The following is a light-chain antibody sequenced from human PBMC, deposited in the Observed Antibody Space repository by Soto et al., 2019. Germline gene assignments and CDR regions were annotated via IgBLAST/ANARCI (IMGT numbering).Light chain of an antibody. CDR3: QHYNSYSEA. CDR2: KAS. Sequence: DIQVTQSPSTLSGSVGDRVTITCRASQTISSWLAWYHHKPGKAPKLLIYKASTLKSGVPSRFSGSGSGTEFTLTISSLQPDDFATYYCQHYNSYSEAFGQGAKVDIK. J-gene: IGKJ1*01. CDR1: QTISSW. V-gene: IGKV1-5*03.